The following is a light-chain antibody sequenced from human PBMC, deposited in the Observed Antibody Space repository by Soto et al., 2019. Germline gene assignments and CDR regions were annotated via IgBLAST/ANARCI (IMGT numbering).Light chain of an antibody. CDR3: QSYDSGLTGSYV. Sequence: QSVLTQPPSVSGAPGRTVTISCTGSDSNIGADFNVHWYQHLPGSAPKLLIYSNNRRPSGVPDRFSGSQSGSSASLAISGLQAEDEGDYYCQSYDSGLTGSYVFGTGTKLTVL. J-gene: IGLJ1*01. CDR2: SNN. CDR1: DSNIGADFN. V-gene: IGLV1-40*01.